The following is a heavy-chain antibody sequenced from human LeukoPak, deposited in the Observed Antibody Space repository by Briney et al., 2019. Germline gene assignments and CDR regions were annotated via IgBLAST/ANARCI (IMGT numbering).Heavy chain of an antibody. CDR3: ARGVGYYGDLDY. V-gene: IGHV3-23*01. CDR1: GFTFSSYA. J-gene: IGHJ4*02. CDR2: ISGSGGST. Sequence: PGGSLRLSCAASGFTFSSYAMSWVRQAPGKRLEWVSAISGSGGSTYYADSVKGRFTISRDNSKNTLYLQMNSLRSEDTAVYYCARGVGYYGDLDYWGQGTLVTVSS. D-gene: IGHD4-17*01.